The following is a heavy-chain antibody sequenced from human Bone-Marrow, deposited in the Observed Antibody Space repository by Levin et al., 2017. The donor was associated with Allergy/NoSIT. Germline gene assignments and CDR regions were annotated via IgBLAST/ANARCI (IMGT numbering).Heavy chain of an antibody. J-gene: IGHJ4*02. Sequence: SLLLFFSSSFFPFLPSPLNWVRQAPGKGLEWVSLISSSGGTTYYADSVKGRFTLSLDNSKNTLYLQMNSLRAEDTAVYYCAKDREEAYYDSTGSLDSWGQGTLVTVSS. CDR2: ISSSGGTT. V-gene: IGHV3-23*01. D-gene: IGHD3-22*01. CDR3: AKDREEAYYDSTGSLDS. CDR1: FFPFLPSP.